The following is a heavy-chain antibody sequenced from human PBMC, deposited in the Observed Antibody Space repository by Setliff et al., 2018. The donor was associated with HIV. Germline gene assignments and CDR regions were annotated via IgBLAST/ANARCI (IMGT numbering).Heavy chain of an antibody. CDR2: IYSGDNST. D-gene: IGHD6-6*01. V-gene: IGHV3-23*03. CDR1: GFTFGRYA. CDR3: ATRGIYSGSSLLFDY. Sequence: PGGSLRLSCAASGFTFGRYAMSWVRQAPGKGLEWVSGIYSGDNSTYYADSVKGRFTISRDNSKNTLYLQMNSLRADDTAVYFCATRGIYSGSSLLFDYWGRGTLVTVSS. J-gene: IGHJ4*02.